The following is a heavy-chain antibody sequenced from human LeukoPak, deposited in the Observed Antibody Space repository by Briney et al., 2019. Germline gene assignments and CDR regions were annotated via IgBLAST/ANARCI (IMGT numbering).Heavy chain of an antibody. CDR2: IKHDGSED. CDR1: GFTFSNYW. D-gene: IGHD3-22*01. V-gene: IGHV3-7*01. CDR3: VRDHHRRLYDNQARDTFDI. Sequence: PGGSLRLSCAASGFTFSNYWMTWVRQAPGKGLEWVANIKHDGSEDYYLDSVKGRFTISRDNAKNSLYLQMNSLRAEDTAVYYCVRDHHRRLYDNQARDTFDIWGQGTMVTVSS. J-gene: IGHJ3*02.